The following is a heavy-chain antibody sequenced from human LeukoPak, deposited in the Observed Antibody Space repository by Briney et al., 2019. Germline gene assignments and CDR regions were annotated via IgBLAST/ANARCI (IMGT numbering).Heavy chain of an antibody. Sequence: GGSLRLSCEVSGFIFSTNSMNWVRQAPGRGLEWISFITSSSTINYADSVKGRFTISRDNSKNTLYLQMNSLRAEDTAVYYCAREALTTRGSYAGVGAFDIWGQGTMVTVSS. CDR2: ITSSSTI. D-gene: IGHD2-2*01. CDR1: GFIFSTNS. CDR3: AREALTTRGSYAGVGAFDI. V-gene: IGHV3-48*01. J-gene: IGHJ3*02.